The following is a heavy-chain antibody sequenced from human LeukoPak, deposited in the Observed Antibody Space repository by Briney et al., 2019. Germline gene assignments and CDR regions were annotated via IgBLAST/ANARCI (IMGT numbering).Heavy chain of an antibody. V-gene: IGHV4-39*01. CDR1: GGSISSSSYY. J-gene: IGHJ3*02. CDR2: IYYSGNT. D-gene: IGHD4-17*01. Sequence: PSETLSLTCTVSGGSISSSSYYWGWIRQPPGKGLEWIGSIYYSGNTYYNPSLKSRVTISVDTSKNQFSLKVSSVTAADTAVYYCARHRPMTTVTRGAFDIWGQGTMVTVSS. CDR3: ARHRPMTTVTRGAFDI.